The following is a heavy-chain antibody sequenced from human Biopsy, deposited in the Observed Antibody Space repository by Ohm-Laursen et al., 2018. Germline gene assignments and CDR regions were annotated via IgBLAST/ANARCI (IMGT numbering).Heavy chain of an antibody. CDR2: IWSSATYK. CDR3: VKDGGQTAPYSFDV. D-gene: IGHD3-16*01. Sequence: SLRLSCAASGFTFSDHNMHWVRQAPGKGLEWVAFIWSSATYKAYADSVKGRFTVSRVNSKNTVYQQMSSLSADDTAIYSCVKDGGQTAPYSFDVWGQGTMVTVSS. V-gene: IGHV3-33*06. CDR1: GFTFSDHN. J-gene: IGHJ3*01.